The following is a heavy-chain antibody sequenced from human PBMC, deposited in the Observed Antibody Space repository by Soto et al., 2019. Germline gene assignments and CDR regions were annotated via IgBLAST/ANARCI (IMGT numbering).Heavy chain of an antibody. CDR2: INSDGSST. J-gene: IGHJ5*02. CDR3: TRPGYGGNSLYS. CDR1: GFTFSSYW. D-gene: IGHD2-21*02. Sequence: GGSLRLSCAASGFTFSSYWMHWVRQAPGKGLVWVSRINSDGSSTSYADSVKGRFTISRDNAKNTLYLQMNSLRAEDTAVYYCTRPGYGGNSLYSWGQGTLVTVSS. V-gene: IGHV3-74*01.